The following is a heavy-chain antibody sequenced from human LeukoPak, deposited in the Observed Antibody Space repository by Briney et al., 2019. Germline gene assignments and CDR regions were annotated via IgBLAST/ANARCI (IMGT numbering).Heavy chain of an antibody. J-gene: IGHJ4*02. CDR2: IWYDGSNK. CDR3: AKPANTHDPGLRY. V-gene: IGHV3-33*06. CDR1: GFTFSNYA. D-gene: IGHD4/OR15-4a*01. Sequence: QPGGSLRLSCAASGFTFSNYAMHWVRQAPGKGLEWVAVIWYDGSNKYYADSVKGRFTISRDNAKNSLYLQMNSLRAEDTAVYYCAKPANTHDPGLRYWGQGTLVTVSS.